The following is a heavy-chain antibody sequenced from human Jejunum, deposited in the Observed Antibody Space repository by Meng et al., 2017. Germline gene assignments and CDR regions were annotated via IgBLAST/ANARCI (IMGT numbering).Heavy chain of an antibody. J-gene: IGHJ4*02. CDR2: IYHSGDT. CDR3: ARDWGCRDGYCFSGLLEF. CDR1: GDSISSTNR. Sequence: QVQLQESGPGLVRPAGTLTLTCSFLGDSISSTNRWTWVRQPPGRGLEWIGEIYHSGDTNYNPSLTSPVTISVDKSKNQFTLRLNSVTAADTAIYYSARDWGCRDGYCFSGLLEFWGQGILVTVSS. V-gene: IGHV4-4*02. D-gene: IGHD2-15*01.